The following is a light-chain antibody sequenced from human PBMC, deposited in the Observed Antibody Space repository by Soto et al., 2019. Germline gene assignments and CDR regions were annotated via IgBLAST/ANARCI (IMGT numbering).Light chain of an antibody. J-gene: IGLJ1*01. CDR2: DVS. Sequence: QSALTQPASVSGSPGQSIAISCTGTTSDVGDYNLVSWYQQHPGKAPKLMIYDVSNRPSGIPDRFSASKSGNTASLTISGLQAEDEADYYCSSYTSSNTLYVFGTGTKLTVL. CDR3: SSYTSSNTLYV. CDR1: TSDVGDYNL. V-gene: IGLV2-14*01.